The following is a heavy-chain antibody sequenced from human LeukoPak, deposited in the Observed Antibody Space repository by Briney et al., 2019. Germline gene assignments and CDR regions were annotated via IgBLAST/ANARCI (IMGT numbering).Heavy chain of an antibody. Sequence: SETLSLTCTVSGGFISSSSYYWGWIRQPPGKGLEWIGSIYYSGSTYYNPSLKSRVTISVDKSKNQFSLKLSSVTAADTAVYYCARDSILTVTTIEGVIDYYYYGMDVWGQGTTVTVSS. D-gene: IGHD3-16*02. CDR1: GGFISSSSYY. J-gene: IGHJ6*02. V-gene: IGHV4-39*07. CDR2: IYYSGST. CDR3: ARDSILTVTTIEGVIDYYYYGMDV.